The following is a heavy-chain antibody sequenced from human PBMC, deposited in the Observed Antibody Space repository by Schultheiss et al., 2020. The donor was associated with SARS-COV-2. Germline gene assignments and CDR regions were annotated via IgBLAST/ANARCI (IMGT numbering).Heavy chain of an antibody. V-gene: IGHV4-4*07. Sequence: SETLSLTCTVSGGSISSYYWSWIRQPAGKGLEWIGRIYTSGSTNYNPSLKSRVTISVDTSKNQFSLKLSFVTAADTAVYYCARVTEDRAYYYYGMDVWGQGTTVTVSS. J-gene: IGHJ6*02. CDR3: ARVTEDRAYYYYGMDV. CDR1: GGSISSYY. D-gene: IGHD2-15*01. CDR2: IYTSGST.